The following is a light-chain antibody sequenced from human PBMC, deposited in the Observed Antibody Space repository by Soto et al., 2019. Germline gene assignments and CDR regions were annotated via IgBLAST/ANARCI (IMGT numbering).Light chain of an antibody. Sequence: QSVLTQPPSVSGAPGQRVTISCTGSGSNIGAGYDVHWYQHFPGTAPKLLIHANTNRPSGVPDRFSASKSGTSASLAITGLQAEDEAAYYCQSYDSSLKTSIFGGGTKLTVL. CDR3: QSYDSSLKTSI. V-gene: IGLV1-40*01. J-gene: IGLJ2*01. CDR2: ANT. CDR1: GSNIGAGYD.